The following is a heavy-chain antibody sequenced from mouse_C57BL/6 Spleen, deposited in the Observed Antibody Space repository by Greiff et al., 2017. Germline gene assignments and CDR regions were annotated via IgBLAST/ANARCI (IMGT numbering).Heavy chain of an antibody. Sequence: DVKLQESGPGLVKPSQSLSLTCSVTGYSITSGYYWNWIRQFPGNKLEWMGYISYDGSNNYNPSLKNRISITRDTSKNQFFLKLNSVTTEDTATYYCARGGKVDYWGQGTTLTVSS. V-gene: IGHV3-6*01. J-gene: IGHJ2*01. CDR1: GYSITSGYY. CDR2: ISYDGSN. CDR3: ARGGKVDY.